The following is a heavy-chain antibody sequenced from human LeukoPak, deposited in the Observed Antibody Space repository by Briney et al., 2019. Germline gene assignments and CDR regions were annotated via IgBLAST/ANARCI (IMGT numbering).Heavy chain of an antibody. Sequence: GGSLRLSCAASGFTFSDYYMSWIRQAPGKGLEWVSAISGSGGSTYYADSVKGRFTISRDNSKNTLYLQMNSLRAEDTAVYYCARDIRTYSNYYYYYGMDVWGQGTTVTVSS. CDR2: ISGSGGST. CDR1: GFTFSDYY. D-gene: IGHD2-15*01. V-gene: IGHV3-23*01. CDR3: ARDIRTYSNYYYYYGMDV. J-gene: IGHJ6*02.